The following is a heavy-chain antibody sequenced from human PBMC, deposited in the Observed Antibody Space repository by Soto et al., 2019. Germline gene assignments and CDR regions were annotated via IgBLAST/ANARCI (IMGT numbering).Heavy chain of an antibody. CDR3: ARDRGVRFLEWLPSSRYYYYGMDV. CDR1: GGSISSYY. Sequence: SETLSLTCTVSGGSISSYYWSWIRQPPGKGLEWIGYIYYSGSTNYNPSLKSRVTISVDTSKNQFSLKLSSVTAADTAVYYCARDRGVRFLEWLPSSRYYYYGMDVWGQGTTVTVSS. J-gene: IGHJ6*02. CDR2: IYYSGST. V-gene: IGHV4-59*01. D-gene: IGHD3-3*01.